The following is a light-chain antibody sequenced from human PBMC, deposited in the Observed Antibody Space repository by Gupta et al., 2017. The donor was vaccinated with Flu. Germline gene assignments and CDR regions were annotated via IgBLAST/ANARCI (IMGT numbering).Light chain of an antibody. CDR1: SSDVGRYNY. Sequence: QSALTQPRSVSGSPGQSVTISCTGTSSDVGRYNYVSWYQQLPGIAPKLIIYDVIKRPSGVPDRFSGSKSGTAASLTISGLQAEDEADYYCCSYAGSYTYVFGTGTKVTVL. CDR2: DVI. CDR3: CSYAGSYTYV. J-gene: IGLJ1*01. V-gene: IGLV2-11*01.